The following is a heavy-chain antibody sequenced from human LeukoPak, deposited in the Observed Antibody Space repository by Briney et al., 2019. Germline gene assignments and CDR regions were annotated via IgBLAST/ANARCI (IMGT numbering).Heavy chain of an antibody. Sequence: GGSLRLSCAASGFTFSSYSVNWVRQAPGKGLEWVSSISSSSSYIYYADSVKGRFTISRDNAKNSLYLQMNTLRAEDTAVYYCARDWTTYSGSQYYFDFWGQGTLVTVSS. J-gene: IGHJ4*02. CDR1: GFTFSSYS. V-gene: IGHV3-21*01. CDR2: ISSSSSYI. CDR3: ARDWTTYSGSQYYFDF. D-gene: IGHD1-26*01.